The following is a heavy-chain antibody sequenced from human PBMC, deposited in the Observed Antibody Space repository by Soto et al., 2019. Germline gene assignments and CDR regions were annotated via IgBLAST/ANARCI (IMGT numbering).Heavy chain of an antibody. D-gene: IGHD3-16*01. J-gene: IGHJ4*02. CDR2: IFHSGST. CDR1: GGSITSGDYY. Sequence: QVQLQESGPGLVKPTQTLSLTCTVSGGSITSGDYYWHWIRQHPVQGLEWIGYIFHSGSTHYNPSLKSRLTMSADTSKNQLSLRLTSVTAADTAVYYCARGGASFTGPAGYWGQGTLVTVSS. V-gene: IGHV4-31*03. CDR3: ARGGASFTGPAGY.